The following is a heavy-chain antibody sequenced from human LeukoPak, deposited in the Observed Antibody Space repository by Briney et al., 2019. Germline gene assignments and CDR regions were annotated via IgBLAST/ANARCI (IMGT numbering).Heavy chain of an antibody. CDR3: ARGNRGAFDV. CDR2: TYYRSKWYN. CDR1: GDSVSTNSAS. D-gene: IGHD3-10*01. J-gene: IGHJ3*01. V-gene: IGHV6-1*01. Sequence: SQTLSLTCAISGDSVSTNSASWNWIRQSPSRGLGWLGRTYYRSKWYNEYPVSVKSRIVINPDTSKNQFSLQLNSVTPEDTAVYYCARGNRGAFDVWGQGTMVTVSA.